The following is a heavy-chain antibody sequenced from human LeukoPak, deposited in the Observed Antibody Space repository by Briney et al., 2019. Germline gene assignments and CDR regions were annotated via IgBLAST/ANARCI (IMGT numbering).Heavy chain of an antibody. J-gene: IGHJ4*02. CDR1: GFTFSSYA. Sequence: GRSLRLSCAASGFTFSSYAMHWVRQAPGKGLEWVAVISYDGSNKYYADSVKGRFTISRDNSKNTLYLQMNSLRAEDTAVYYCAREFPAMVRGVICDYWGQGTLVTVSS. D-gene: IGHD3-10*01. CDR3: AREFPAMVRGVICDY. CDR2: ISYDGSNK. V-gene: IGHV3-30*04.